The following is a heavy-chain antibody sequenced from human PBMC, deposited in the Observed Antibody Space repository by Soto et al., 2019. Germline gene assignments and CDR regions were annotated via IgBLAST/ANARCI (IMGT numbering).Heavy chain of an antibody. V-gene: IGHV4-30-4*01. D-gene: IGHD3-10*01. CDR2: ISYSGST. Sequence: QVQLQESGPGLVKPSQTLSLTCSVSGGSISSGDSYWSWIRQPPGKDLEWIGLISYSGSTSYNPSLNSRVTISLATSKSPFSLTLSSVTAADTAVYYCARQLSGSYPYDYWGQGTLVTVSS. J-gene: IGHJ4*02. CDR3: ARQLSGSYPYDY. CDR1: GGSISSGDSY.